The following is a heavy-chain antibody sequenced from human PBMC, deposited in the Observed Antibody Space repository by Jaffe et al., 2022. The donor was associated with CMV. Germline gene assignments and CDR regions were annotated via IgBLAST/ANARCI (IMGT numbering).Heavy chain of an antibody. CDR1: GFTFSSYG. D-gene: IGHD6-19*01. J-gene: IGHJ4*02. CDR2: ISYDGSNK. V-gene: IGHV3-30*18. CDR3: AKDGDIWQWLSSYFDY. Sequence: QVQLVESGGGVVQPGRSLRLSCAASGFTFSSYGMHWVRQAPGKGLEWVAVISYDGSNKYYADSVKGRFTISRDNSKNTLYLQMNSLRAEDTAVYYCAKDGDIWQWLSSYFDYWGQGTLVTVSS.